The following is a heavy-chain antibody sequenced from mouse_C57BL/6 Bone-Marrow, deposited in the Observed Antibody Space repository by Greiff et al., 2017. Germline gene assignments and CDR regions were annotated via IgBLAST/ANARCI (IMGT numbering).Heavy chain of an antibody. CDR1: GFNIKDDY. CDR3: TRIAY. Sequence: EVKLVESGAELVRPGASVKLFCTASGFNIKDDYMHWVKQRPEQGLEWIGWIDPENGDTEYASKFQGKATITVDTSSNTAYLQLSSLTSEDTAVYYCTRIAYWGQGTLVTVSA. J-gene: IGHJ3*01. V-gene: IGHV14-4*01. CDR2: IDPENGDT.